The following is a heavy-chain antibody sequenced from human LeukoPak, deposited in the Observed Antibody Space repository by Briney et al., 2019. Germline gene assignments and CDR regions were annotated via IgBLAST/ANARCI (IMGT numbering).Heavy chain of an antibody. CDR3: ARDSSGWYHWFDP. D-gene: IGHD6-19*01. V-gene: IGHV1-18*01. J-gene: IGHJ5*02. Sequence: GASVKVSCKASGYTFTNFGISWVRQAPGQGLEWMGWISAYNGNTNYAQKLQGRVTMTTDTSTSTAYMELRSLRSDDTAVYYCARDSSGWYHWFDPWGQGTLVTVSS. CDR1: GYTFTNFG. CDR2: ISAYNGNT.